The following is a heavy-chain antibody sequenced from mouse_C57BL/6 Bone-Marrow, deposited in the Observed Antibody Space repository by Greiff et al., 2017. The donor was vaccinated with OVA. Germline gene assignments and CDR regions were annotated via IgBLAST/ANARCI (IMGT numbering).Heavy chain of an antibody. CDR1: GFTFSSYG. V-gene: IGHV5-6*01. D-gene: IGHD2-4*01. Sequence: EVQLVESGGDLVKPGGSLKLSCAASGFTFSSYGMSWVRQTPDKRLEWVATISSGGSYTYYPDSVKGRFTISRDNAKNTLYLQMSSLKSEDTAMYYCARRDYYDYDGDYWGQGTTLTVSS. J-gene: IGHJ2*01. CDR3: ARRDYYDYDGDY. CDR2: ISSGGSYT.